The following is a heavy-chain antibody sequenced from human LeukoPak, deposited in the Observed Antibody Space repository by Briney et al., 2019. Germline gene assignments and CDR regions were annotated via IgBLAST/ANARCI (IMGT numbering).Heavy chain of an antibody. D-gene: IGHD3-16*01. CDR1: GFTFDDYG. CDR2: ISWNSGII. Sequence: GGSLRLSCVASGFTFDDYGMFWVRHTPGKGLEWVSAISWNSGIIAYADSVKGRFTISRDNAKNSLYLQMNSLRAEDTALYHCARAWGYYYYGMDVWGQGTTVTVSS. V-gene: IGHV3-20*01. CDR3: ARAWGYYYYGMDV. J-gene: IGHJ6*02.